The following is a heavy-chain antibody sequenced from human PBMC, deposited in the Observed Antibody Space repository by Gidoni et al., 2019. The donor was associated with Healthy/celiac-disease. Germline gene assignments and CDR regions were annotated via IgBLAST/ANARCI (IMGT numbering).Heavy chain of an antibody. CDR1: GFTFSNAW. Sequence: EVQLVESGGGLVKPGGSLRLSCAASGFTFSNAWMSWVRQAPGKGLEWVGRIKSKTDGGTTDYAAPVKGRFTISRDDSKNTLYLQMNSLKTEDTAVYYCTTESFGVVIRGIDYWGQGTLVTVSS. D-gene: IGHD3-3*01. CDR3: TTESFGVVIRGIDY. J-gene: IGHJ4*02. V-gene: IGHV3-15*01. CDR2: IKSKTDGGTT.